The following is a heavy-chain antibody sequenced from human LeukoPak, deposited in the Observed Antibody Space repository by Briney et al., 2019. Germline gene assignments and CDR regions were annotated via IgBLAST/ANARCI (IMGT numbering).Heavy chain of an antibody. D-gene: IGHD3-16*02. CDR3: ARDGRKDYVWGSYRTSNNFDY. J-gene: IGHJ4*02. Sequence: SGGSLRLPCAASGFTFSSYWMSWVRQAPGKGLVWVSRINSDGSSTSYADSVKGRFTISRDNAKNSLYLQMNSLRAEDTAVYYCARDGRKDYVWGSYRTSNNFDYWGQGTLVTVSS. CDR2: INSDGSST. CDR1: GFTFSSYW. V-gene: IGHV3-74*01.